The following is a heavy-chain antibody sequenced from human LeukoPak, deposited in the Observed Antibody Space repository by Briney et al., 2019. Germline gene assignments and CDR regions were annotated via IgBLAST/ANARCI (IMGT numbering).Heavy chain of an antibody. J-gene: IGHJ4*02. CDR2: IYTTGFT. V-gene: IGHV4-61*02. Sequence: SETLSLTCTVSGGSFSSPNYYWSWIRQPAGKGLEWIGRIYTTGFTNYHPSLKSRVTVSIDTSKNQFYPKLTSVTAADTAVYYCAREDYNFLWGQGTLVTVSS. CDR3: AREDYNFL. CDR1: GGSFSSPNYY. D-gene: IGHD3-3*01.